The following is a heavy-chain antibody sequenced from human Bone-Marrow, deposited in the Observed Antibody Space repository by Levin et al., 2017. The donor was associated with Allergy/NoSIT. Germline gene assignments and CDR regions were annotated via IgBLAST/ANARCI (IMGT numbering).Heavy chain of an antibody. CDR3: ARDYDRGYSYGSYGMDV. J-gene: IGHJ6*02. D-gene: IGHD5-18*01. CDR2: INPNSGGT. Sequence: ASVKVSCKASGYTFTGYYMHWVRQAPGQGLEWMGRINPNSGGTNYAQKFQGRVTMTRDTSISTAYMELSRLRSDDTAVYYCARDYDRGYSYGSYGMDVWGQGTTVTVSS. V-gene: IGHV1-2*06. CDR1: GYTFTGYY.